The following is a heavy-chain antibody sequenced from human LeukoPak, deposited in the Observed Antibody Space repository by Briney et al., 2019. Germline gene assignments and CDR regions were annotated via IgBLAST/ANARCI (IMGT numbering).Heavy chain of an antibody. J-gene: IGHJ4*02. Sequence: GGSLRLSCAASGFIFSTSWMSWVRQAPGKGLEWVSAISGSGGSTYYADSVKGRFTISRDNSKNTLYLQMNSLRAEDTAVYYCAKALMTVGATLRGGYYFDYWGQGTLVTVSS. D-gene: IGHD1-26*01. CDR2: ISGSGGST. CDR3: AKALMTVGATLRGGYYFDY. V-gene: IGHV3-23*01. CDR1: GFIFSTSW.